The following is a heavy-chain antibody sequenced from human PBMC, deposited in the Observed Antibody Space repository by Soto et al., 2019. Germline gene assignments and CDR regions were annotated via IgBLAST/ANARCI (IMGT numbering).Heavy chain of an antibody. CDR3: ARAPMVLTRSYFDS. V-gene: IGHV4-59*01. CDR1: DGSISNFY. D-gene: IGHD3-22*01. CDR2: ISSSGNT. Sequence: SETLSLTCTVSDGSISNFYWSWIRQPPGKGLEWIGYISSSGNTNYNPSLKSRVSISVDTSKNQFSLNLTSVTAADTAVYYCARAPMVLTRSYFDSWGQGXPVTVYS. J-gene: IGHJ4*02.